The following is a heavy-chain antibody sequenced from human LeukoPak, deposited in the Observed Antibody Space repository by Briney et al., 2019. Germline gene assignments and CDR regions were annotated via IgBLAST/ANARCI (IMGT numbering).Heavy chain of an antibody. V-gene: IGHV5-51*01. Sequence: GESLKISCKGSGYIFDNYWIGWVRQMPGKGLEWVAIIFPRDSDIRYSPSFQGQVTVSVDKSNNTAYLQWGSLKASDTATYYCARPALYCSSTVCPPYMDVWGKGTTVTVSS. CDR3: ARPALYCSSTVCPPYMDV. J-gene: IGHJ6*03. CDR2: IFPRDSDI. CDR1: GYIFDNYW. D-gene: IGHD2-2*01.